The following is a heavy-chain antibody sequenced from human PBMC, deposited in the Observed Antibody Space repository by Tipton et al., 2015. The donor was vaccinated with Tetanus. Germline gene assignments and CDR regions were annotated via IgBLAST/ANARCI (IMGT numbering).Heavy chain of an antibody. CDR2: INPSGGST. CDR1: GYTFTSYY. CDR3: ASRGHYYGSGSSSGMDV. J-gene: IGHJ6*02. Sequence: QLVQSGAEVKKPGASVKVSCKASGYTFTSYYMHWVRQAPGQGLEWMGIINPSGGSTSYAQKFQGRVTMTRDTSTSTVYMELSSLRSGDTAVYYCASRGHYYGSGSSSGMDVWGQGTTVTVSS. V-gene: IGHV1-46*01. D-gene: IGHD3-10*01.